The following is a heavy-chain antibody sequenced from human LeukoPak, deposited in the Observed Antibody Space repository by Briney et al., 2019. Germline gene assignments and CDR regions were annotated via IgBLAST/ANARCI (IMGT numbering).Heavy chain of an antibody. CDR3: AREGLDSSGYYPDY. CDR2: INHSGST. CDR1: GVSFSGYY. V-gene: IGHV4-34*01. Sequence: SETLSLTCAVYGVSFSGYYWSWIRQPPGKGLEWIGEINHSGSTNYNPSLKSRVTISVDTSKNQFSLKLSSVTAADTAVYYCAREGLDSSGYYPDYWGQGTLVTVSS. D-gene: IGHD3-22*01. J-gene: IGHJ4*02.